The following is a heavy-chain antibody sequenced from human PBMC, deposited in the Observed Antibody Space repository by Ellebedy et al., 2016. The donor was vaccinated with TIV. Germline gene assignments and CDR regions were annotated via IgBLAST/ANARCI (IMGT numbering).Heavy chain of an antibody. D-gene: IGHD3-16*01. Sequence: SETLSLXXSVSGDSIRTYYWSWIRQPPGKGLEWIRYIDYSWSTNYNPSLKSRVTISIDTSKNQFYLRLSSVTAADTGVYYCARDRDIVGYYYGLDVWGQGTTVTVSS. J-gene: IGHJ6*02. CDR3: ARDRDIVGYYYGLDV. CDR1: GDSIRTYY. CDR2: IDYSWST. V-gene: IGHV4-59*01.